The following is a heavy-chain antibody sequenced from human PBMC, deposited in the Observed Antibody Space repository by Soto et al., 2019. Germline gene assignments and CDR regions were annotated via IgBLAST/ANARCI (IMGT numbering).Heavy chain of an antibody. CDR2: ISVGGGFT. J-gene: IGHJ6*02. D-gene: IGHD3-22*01. CDR1: GLTFSTNA. V-gene: IGHV3-23*01. Sequence: GGSLRLSCAASGLTFSTNAMSWVRQAPGKGLEWVSYISVGGGFTNYADSVKGRFTISRDNSKNTLYLQMNSLRAEDTAVYYCAKIFDSGAYWGSDDYNFGMDVWGQGTTVTVSS. CDR3: AKIFDSGAYWGSDDYNFGMDV.